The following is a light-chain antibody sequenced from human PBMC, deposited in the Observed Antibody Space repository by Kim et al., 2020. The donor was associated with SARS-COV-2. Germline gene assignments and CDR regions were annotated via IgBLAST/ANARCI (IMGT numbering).Light chain of an antibody. Sequence: QLVLTQSPSASASLGASVKLTCTLSSGHSTYAIAWLQQQPERGPRYLMKLEGDGSLNKGDGIPDRFSGSSSGAERYLSISSLQSEDEADYYCQTWDTGIRVFGGGTKLTVL. V-gene: IGLV4-69*01. CDR3: QTWDTGIRV. J-gene: IGLJ3*02. CDR2: LEGDGSL. CDR1: SGHSTYA.